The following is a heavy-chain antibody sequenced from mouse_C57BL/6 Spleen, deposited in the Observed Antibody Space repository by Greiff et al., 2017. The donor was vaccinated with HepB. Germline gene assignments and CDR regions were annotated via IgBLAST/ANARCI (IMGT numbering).Heavy chain of an antibody. V-gene: IGHV5-6*01. D-gene: IGHD2-10*02. J-gene: IGHJ4*01. CDR1: GFTFSSYG. CDR2: ISSGGSYT. Sequence: DVHLVESGGDLVKPGGSLKLSCAASGFTFSSYGMSWVRQTPDKRLEWVATISSGGSYTYYPDSVKGRFTISRDNAKNTLYLQMSSLKSEDTAMYYCARGGYGLYAMDYWGQGTSVTVSS. CDR3: ARGGYGLYAMDY.